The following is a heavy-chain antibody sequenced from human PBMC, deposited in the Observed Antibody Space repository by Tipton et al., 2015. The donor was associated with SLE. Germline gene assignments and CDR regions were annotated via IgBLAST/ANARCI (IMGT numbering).Heavy chain of an antibody. Sequence: TLSLTCAVYGGSFSGYYWSWIRQPPGKGLEWIGEINHSGSTNYNPSLKSRLTISVDTSKNQFSLKLSSVTAADTSVYYCARNPWENYFDYWGLGMKVTVSP. J-gene: IGHJ4*02. D-gene: IGHD1-26*01. CDR3: ARNPWENYFDY. V-gene: IGHV4-34*01. CDR1: GGSFSGYY. CDR2: INHSGST.